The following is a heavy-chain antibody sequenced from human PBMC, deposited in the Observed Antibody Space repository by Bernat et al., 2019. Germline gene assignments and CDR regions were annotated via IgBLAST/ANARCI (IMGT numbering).Heavy chain of an antibody. J-gene: IGHJ6*04. V-gene: IGHV3-30*01. CDR2: ISYDGSNK. CDR3: ARETTVTGMDV. CDR1: GFTFSSYA. Sequence: QVQLVESGGGVVQPGRSLRLSCAASGFTFSSYAMHWVRQAPVKWLEWVAVISYDGSNKYYADSVKGRFTISRDNSKNTLYLQMNSLRAEDTAVYYCARETTVTGMDVWGKGTTVTVSS. D-gene: IGHD4-4*01.